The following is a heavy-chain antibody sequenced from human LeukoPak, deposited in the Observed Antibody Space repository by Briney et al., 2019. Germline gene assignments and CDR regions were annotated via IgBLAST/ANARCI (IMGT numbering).Heavy chain of an antibody. Sequence: PGGSLRLSCAASGFTFSNYGMHWVRQAPGKGLERVAVIWYDGSNKYYADSVKGRFTISRDNSKNTLYLQMNSLRAEDTAVYYCARDLGYGGSLDYWGQGTLVTVSS. CDR2: IWYDGSNK. D-gene: IGHD4-23*01. J-gene: IGHJ4*02. CDR1: GFTFSNYG. V-gene: IGHV3-33*01. CDR3: ARDLGYGGSLDY.